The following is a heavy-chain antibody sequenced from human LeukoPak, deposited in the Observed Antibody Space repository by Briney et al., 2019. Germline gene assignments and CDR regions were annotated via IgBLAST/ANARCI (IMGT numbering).Heavy chain of an antibody. CDR1: GFTFDDYG. V-gene: IGHV3-20*04. Sequence: GGSLTLSCAASGFTFDDYGMSWVRPAPGEGREWVSGINWNGGSTGYADSVKCRFTVSRDSANNSLYLHMNSLRAEHTAFLYCAIAHSAGYYYYYMDVWGKGTTVTVSS. CDR3: AIAHSAGYYYYYMDV. J-gene: IGHJ6*03. CDR2: INWNGGST. D-gene: IGHD2-15*01.